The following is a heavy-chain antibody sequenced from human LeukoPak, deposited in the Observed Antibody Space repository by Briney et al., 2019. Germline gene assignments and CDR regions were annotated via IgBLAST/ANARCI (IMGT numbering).Heavy chain of an antibody. Sequence: SETLSLTCAVYGGSFRGYYWSWIRQPPGKGLEWIGEINHSGSTNYNPSLKSRVTISVDTSKNQFSLKLSSVTAADTAMYYCAREGIAAAGTDYWGQGTLVTVSS. CDR1: GGSFRGYY. CDR2: INHSGST. J-gene: IGHJ4*02. CDR3: AREGIAAAGTDY. V-gene: IGHV4-34*01. D-gene: IGHD6-13*01.